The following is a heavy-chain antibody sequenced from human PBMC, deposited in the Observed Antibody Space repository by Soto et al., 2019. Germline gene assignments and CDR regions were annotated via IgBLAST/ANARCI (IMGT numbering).Heavy chain of an antibody. J-gene: IGHJ4*01. CDR2: INVANGNT. D-gene: IGHD3-3*01. V-gene: IGHV1-3*05. CDR3: ARGNLWSGYPYYFDY. Sequence: QVQLVQSGAEKTKPGASVKVSCKASGYTFIRSAMHWVRQAPGQRLEWMGWINVANGNTKYSQKFQGRVTITRDMSATTAYMELSSLTSEDTAVYYCARGNLWSGYPYYFDYWGHGTLVTVSS. CDR1: GYTFIRSA.